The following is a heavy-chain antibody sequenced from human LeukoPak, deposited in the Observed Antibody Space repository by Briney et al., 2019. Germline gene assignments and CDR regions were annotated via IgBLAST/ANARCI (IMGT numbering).Heavy chain of an antibody. D-gene: IGHD3-10*01. CDR3: ARGGALRGVIIVARVTFDY. CDR1: GYTFTSYY. Sequence: GASVEVSCKASGYTFTSYYMHWVRQAPGHGLEWMGIINPSGGSTSYAQKFQGRVTMTRDTSTSTVYMDLSSLRSEDTAVYYCARGGALRGVIIVARVTFDYWGQGTLVTVSS. V-gene: IGHV1-46*03. J-gene: IGHJ4*02. CDR2: INPSGGST.